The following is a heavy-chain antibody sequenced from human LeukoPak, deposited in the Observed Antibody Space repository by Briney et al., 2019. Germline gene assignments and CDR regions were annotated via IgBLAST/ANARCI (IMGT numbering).Heavy chain of an antibody. J-gene: IGHJ4*02. CDR3: AHVSYSGSYYGFDY. CDR2: LYWSDDK. D-gene: IGHD1-26*01. V-gene: IGHV2-5*01. Sequence: SGPTLVNPTQTLTLTCTFSGFPLSTSGVGVGWIRQPPGKALEWLALLYWSDDKRYSPSLKSRLTITKDTSKNQVVLTMTNMDPVDTATYYCAHVSYSGSYYGFDYWGQGALVTVSS. CDR1: GFPLSTSGVG.